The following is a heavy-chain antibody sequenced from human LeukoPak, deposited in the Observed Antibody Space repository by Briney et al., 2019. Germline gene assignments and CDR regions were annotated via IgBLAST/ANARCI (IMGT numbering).Heavy chain of an antibody. V-gene: IGHV1-2*02. D-gene: IGHD5/OR15-5a*01. CDR3: ARGLRGFDSYFDAFDL. J-gene: IGHJ3*01. Sequence: ASVKVSCKASGYTFTGYYMHWVRQAPGQGLEWMGWINPISGGTVYAQKFQDRVTVTRDTSITMAYLELKRLTSDDTAVYYCARGLRGFDSYFDAFDLWGQGTKVTVSS. CDR2: INPISGGT. CDR1: GYTFTGYY.